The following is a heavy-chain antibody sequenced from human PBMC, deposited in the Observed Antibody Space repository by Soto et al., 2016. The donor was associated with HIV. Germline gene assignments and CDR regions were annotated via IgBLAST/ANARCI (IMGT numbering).Heavy chain of an antibody. CDR3: AGGDRALFSGIH. CDR1: GFTFSSYN. J-gene: IGHJ4*02. D-gene: IGHD2-21*01. V-gene: IGHV3-21*01. CDR2: ISSSSSYF. Sequence: EVQLVESGGGLVKPGGSLRLSCAVSGFTFSSYNMIWVRQAPGTGLEWVSSISSSSSYFSYADSVKGRFTISRDNAKNSLYLQMNSLRAEDTAVYFCAGGDRALFSGIHWGQGTLVTVSS.